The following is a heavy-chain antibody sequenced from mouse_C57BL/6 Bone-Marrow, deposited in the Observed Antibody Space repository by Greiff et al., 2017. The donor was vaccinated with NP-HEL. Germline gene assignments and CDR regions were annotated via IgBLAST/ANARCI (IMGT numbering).Heavy chain of an antibody. V-gene: IGHV3-6*01. J-gene: IGHJ3*01. CDR1: GYSITSGYY. CDR2: ISYDGSN. CDR3: ARDRPLAY. Sequence: VQLKESGPGLVKPSQSLSLTCSVTGYSITSGYYWNWIRQFPGNKLEWMGYISYDGSNNYNPSLKNRNSITRDTSKNQFFLKFNSVTTEDTATYYCARDRPLAYWGQGTLVTVSA.